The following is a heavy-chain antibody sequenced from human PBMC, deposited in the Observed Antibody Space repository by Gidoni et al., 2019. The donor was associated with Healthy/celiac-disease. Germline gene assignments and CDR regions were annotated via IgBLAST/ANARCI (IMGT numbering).Heavy chain of an antibody. V-gene: IGHV4-39*01. Sequence: QLQLQESGPGLVKPSETLSLTCTVSGGSISSSCYYWGWIRHTPGKGLEWIWSIYYSGCTYYNPSLNRRVTISVDTSKNQFSLKLSSVTAADTAVYYCARHVIVGYCSGGSCYESGDAFDIWGQGTMVTVSS. CDR3: ARHVIVGYCSGGSCYESGDAFDI. CDR2: IYYSGCT. D-gene: IGHD2-15*01. CDR1: GGSISSSCYY. J-gene: IGHJ3*02.